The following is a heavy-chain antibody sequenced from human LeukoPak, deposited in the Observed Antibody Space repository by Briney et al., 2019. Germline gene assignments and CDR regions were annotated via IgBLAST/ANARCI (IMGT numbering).Heavy chain of an antibody. Sequence: GRSLRPSCAASGFTLGSNWMSWVRQAPGKGLEWVSNIQKEGGEENYVDSGKGRLIIPRDNAKNSLYLQGTSLRAEDPAVYYRSRDFVYWSGGSWYTRMDVWGKGTTVTVSS. V-gene: IGHV3-7*01. CDR3: SRDFVYWSGGSWYTRMDV. CDR1: GFTLGSNW. D-gene: IGHD2-15*01. CDR2: IQKEGGEE. J-gene: IGHJ6*03.